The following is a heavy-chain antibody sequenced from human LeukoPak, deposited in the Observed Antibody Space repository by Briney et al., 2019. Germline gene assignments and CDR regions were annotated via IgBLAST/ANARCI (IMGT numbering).Heavy chain of an antibody. CDR3: ASRAPFWSAPYAAFDI. CDR2: IYHSGST. D-gene: IGHD3-3*01. V-gene: IGHV4-4*02. CDR1: GGSISSSNW. J-gene: IGHJ3*02. Sequence: PLGTLSLTCAVSGGSISSSNWWSWVRQPPGKGLEWIGEIYHSGSTNYNPSLKSRVTISVDKSKNQFSLKLSSVTAADTAVYYCASRAPFWSAPYAAFDIWGQGTMVTVSS.